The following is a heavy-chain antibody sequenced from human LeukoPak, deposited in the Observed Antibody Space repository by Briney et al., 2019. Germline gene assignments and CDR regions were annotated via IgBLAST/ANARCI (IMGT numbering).Heavy chain of an antibody. CDR2: INHSGST. CDR3: ARGGDARDYFDY. CDR1: GGSFSGYY. D-gene: IGHD3-10*01. J-gene: IGHJ4*02. Sequence: SETLSLTCAVYGGSFSGYYWSWIRQPPGKGLEWIGEINHSGSTNYNPSLKSRVTISVDTSKNQFSLKPSSVTAADTAVYYCARGGDARDYFDYWGQGTLVTVSS. V-gene: IGHV4-34*01.